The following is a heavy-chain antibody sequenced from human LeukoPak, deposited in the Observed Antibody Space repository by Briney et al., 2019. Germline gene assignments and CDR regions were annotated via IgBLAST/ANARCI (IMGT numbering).Heavy chain of an antibody. J-gene: IGHJ5*02. D-gene: IGHD1-20*01. CDR3: AKGTSYNWNDGWFDP. Sequence: SGGSLRLSCAASGFPFDDYGMTWVRQAPGKGLEWVAFIRNDGTNKYYAESVKGRFTISRDNSKNTLYLQMNSLRAEDTAVYYCAKGTSYNWNDGWFDPWGNGILVTVSS. V-gene: IGHV3-30*02. CDR1: GFPFDDYG. CDR2: IRNDGTNK.